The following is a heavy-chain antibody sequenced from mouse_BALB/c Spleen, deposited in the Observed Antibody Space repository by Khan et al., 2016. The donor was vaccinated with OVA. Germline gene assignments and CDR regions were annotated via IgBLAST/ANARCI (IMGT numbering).Heavy chain of an antibody. V-gene: IGHV1-52*01. CDR1: GYTFTSYW. J-gene: IGHJ3*01. Sequence: QVQLQQPGTELVRPGTSVKLSCKASGYTFTSYWMNWIKQRPEQGLEWIGRIDPHDSETHSNQKFKDEATSTVDKSSNTASMKLSSLPSEVSAVYYCARNPFAYWGQGTLVTVSA. CDR2: IDPHDSET. CDR3: ARNPFAY.